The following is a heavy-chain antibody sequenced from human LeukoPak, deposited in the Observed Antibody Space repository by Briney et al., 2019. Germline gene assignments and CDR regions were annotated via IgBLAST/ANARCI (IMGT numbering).Heavy chain of an antibody. CDR3: AKDKDVGYYDILTGYYPLDY. J-gene: IGHJ4*02. D-gene: IGHD3-9*01. V-gene: IGHV3-23*01. CDR2: INDGGGIV. Sequence: QSGGSLRLSCAASGFTFANYAMTWVRQAPGKGLQWVSSINDGGGIVYYADSVKGRFTISRDNSKNTLYLQMNSLRAEDTAVYYCAKDKDVGYYDILTGYYPLDYWGQGTLVTVSS. CDR1: GFTFANYA.